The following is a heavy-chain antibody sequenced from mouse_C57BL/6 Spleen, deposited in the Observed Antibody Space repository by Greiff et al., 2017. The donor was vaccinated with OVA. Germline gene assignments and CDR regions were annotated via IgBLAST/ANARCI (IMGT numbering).Heavy chain of an antibody. Sequence: QVQLQQSGAELMKPGASVKLSCKASGYTFTGYWIEWVKQRPGHGLEWIGEILTGSGSTKYNEKFKGKATFTAATSSNTAYMQLSSLTTEDSAIDYGARSDDGSSFGYACWGQGTLVTAS. CDR2: ILTGSGST. CDR1: GYTFTGYW. J-gene: IGHJ3*01. D-gene: IGHD1-1*01. V-gene: IGHV1-9*01. CDR3: ARSDDGSSFGYAC.